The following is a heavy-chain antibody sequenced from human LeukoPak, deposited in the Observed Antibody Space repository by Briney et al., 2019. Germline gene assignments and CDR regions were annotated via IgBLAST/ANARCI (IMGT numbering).Heavy chain of an antibody. CDR1: GGSISSYY. D-gene: IGHD5-24*01. Sequence: SETLSLTCTVSGGSISSYYWSWIRQPPGKGLEWIGYIYYSGSTNYNPSLKSRVTISVDTSKNQFSLKLSSVTAADTAVYYCARGGGFSSLIDYWGQGTLVTVSS. J-gene: IGHJ4*02. CDR2: IYYSGST. CDR3: ARGGGFSSLIDY. V-gene: IGHV4-59*01.